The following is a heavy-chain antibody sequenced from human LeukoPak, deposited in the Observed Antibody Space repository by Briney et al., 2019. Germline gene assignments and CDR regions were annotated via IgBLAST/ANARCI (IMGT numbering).Heavy chain of an antibody. J-gene: IGHJ4*02. D-gene: IGHD5-18*01. CDR1: GFTFSTYA. V-gene: IGHV3-23*01. CDR2: ISRSGDNT. CDR3: AKDPRQLWLD. Sequence: PGGSLRLSCSASGFTFSTYAMGWVRQAPGKRLEWVAGISRSGDNTYYADSVKGRFTISRDNSKNTVYLQMNSLRAEDTAVYYCAKDPRQLWLDWGQGTLVTVSS.